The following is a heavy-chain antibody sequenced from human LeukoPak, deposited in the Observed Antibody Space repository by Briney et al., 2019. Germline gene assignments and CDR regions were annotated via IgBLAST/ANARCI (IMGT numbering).Heavy chain of an antibody. J-gene: IGHJ4*02. CDR2: IKQDGSAK. Sequence: GGSLRLSCGASRFTFSSYWMSWVRQPPGKGLEWVASIKQDGSAKFYVDSVKGRFTISRDNAKNSLYLQMNSLRAEDTAVYYCARAAEYYDFWSGYYTPFDYWGQGTLVTVSS. CDR3: ARAAEYYDFWSGYYTPFDY. V-gene: IGHV3-7*01. CDR1: RFTFSSYW. D-gene: IGHD3-3*01.